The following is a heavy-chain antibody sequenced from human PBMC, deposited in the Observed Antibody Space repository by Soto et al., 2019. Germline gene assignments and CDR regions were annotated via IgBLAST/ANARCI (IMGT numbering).Heavy chain of an antibody. CDR3: ARKAAAGTGLAY. CDR2: ISYDGSNK. J-gene: IGHJ4*02. D-gene: IGHD6-13*01. Sequence: WGYLRLSCPASGFTFSSYAMHWVRQAPGKGLEWVAVISYDGSNKYYADSVKGRFTISRDNSKNTLYLQMNSLRAEDTAVYYCARKAAAGTGLAYWGQGTLVTVSS. V-gene: IGHV3-30-3*01. CDR1: GFTFSSYA.